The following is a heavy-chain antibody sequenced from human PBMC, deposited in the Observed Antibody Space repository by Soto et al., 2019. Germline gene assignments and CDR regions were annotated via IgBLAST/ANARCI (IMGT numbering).Heavy chain of an antibody. CDR1: GYTFTSYD. CDR2: MNPNSGNT. CDR3: ARMELLPPKPFHY. V-gene: IGHV1-8*01. J-gene: IGHJ4*02. Sequence: ASVKVSCKASGYTFTSYDINWVRQATGQGLEWMGWMNPNSGNTGYAQKFQGRVTMTRNTSISTAYMELSSLRSEDTAVYYCARMELLPPKPFHYWCPGPLVTLSS. D-gene: IGHD1-7*01.